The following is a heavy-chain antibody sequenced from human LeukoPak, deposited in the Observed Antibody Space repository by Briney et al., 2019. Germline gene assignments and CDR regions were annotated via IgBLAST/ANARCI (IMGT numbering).Heavy chain of an antibody. CDR1: GFTFSSYA. D-gene: IGHD6-13*01. V-gene: IGHV3-23*01. Sequence: GGSLRLSCAASGFTFSSYAMSWVRQAPGKGLEWVSAISGSGGSTYYADSVKGRFTISRDNSKNTLYLQMNSLRAEDTAVYYCAKTNSKIYYYYGMDVWGQGTTVTVSS. J-gene: IGHJ6*02. CDR2: ISGSGGST. CDR3: AKTNSKIYYYYGMDV.